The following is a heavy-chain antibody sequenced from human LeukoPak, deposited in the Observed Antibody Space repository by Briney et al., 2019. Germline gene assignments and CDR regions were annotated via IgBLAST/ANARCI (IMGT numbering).Heavy chain of an antibody. D-gene: IGHD3-16*02. Sequence: ASVEVSCKASGGTFSSYAISWVRQAPGQGLEWMGGIIPIFGTANYAQKFQGRVTITADESTSTAYMELSSLRSEDTAVYYCATPTPRAGSLGLPGLGYFDYWGQGTLVTVSS. J-gene: IGHJ4*02. CDR1: GGTFSSYA. V-gene: IGHV1-69*13. CDR3: ATPTPRAGSLGLPGLGYFDY. CDR2: IIPIFGTA.